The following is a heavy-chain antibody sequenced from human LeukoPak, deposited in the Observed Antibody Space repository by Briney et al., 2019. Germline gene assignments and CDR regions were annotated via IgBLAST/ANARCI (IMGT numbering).Heavy chain of an antibody. CDR2: ISSSSSYI. V-gene: IGHV3-21*01. D-gene: IGHD3-22*01. CDR3: ARDRYDSSHYYHY. CDR1: GFTLSSYS. J-gene: IGHJ4*02. Sequence: PGGSLRLSCAASGFTLSSYSMNWVRQAPGKGLEWVSSISSSSSYIYYADSVKGRFTISRDNAKNSLYLQMNSLRGEDTAVYYCARDRYDSSHYYHYWGQGTLVTVSA.